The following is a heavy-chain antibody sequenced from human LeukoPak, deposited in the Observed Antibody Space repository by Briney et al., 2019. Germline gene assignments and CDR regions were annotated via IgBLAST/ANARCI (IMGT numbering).Heavy chain of an antibody. CDR2: ISVYNGNT. CDR3: VRDPSGFCSGGSCYPNWFDP. V-gene: IGHV1-18*01. D-gene: IGHD2-15*01. J-gene: IGHJ5*02. CDR1: GYTFTSYG. Sequence: ASVKVSCKASGYTFTSYGISWVRQAPGQGLEWMGWISVYNGNTNYAQKFQGRVTMTTDTSTSTAYMELRSLRSDDTAVYYCVRDPSGFCSGGSCYPNWFDPWGQGTLVTVSS.